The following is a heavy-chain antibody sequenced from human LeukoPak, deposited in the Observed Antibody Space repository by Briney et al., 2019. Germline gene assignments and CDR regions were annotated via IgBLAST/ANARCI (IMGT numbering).Heavy chain of an antibody. CDR1: GYTFTGYY. Sequence: GASVKVSCKASGYTFTGYYMHWVRQAPGQGLEWMGWINPNSGGTNYAQKFQGRVTMTRDTSISTAYMELSRLRSDDTAVYYCARVPKYVLYLFDYWGQGTLVTVSS. D-gene: IGHD2-2*02. V-gene: IGHV1-2*02. CDR3: ARVPKYVLYLFDY. J-gene: IGHJ4*02. CDR2: INPNSGGT.